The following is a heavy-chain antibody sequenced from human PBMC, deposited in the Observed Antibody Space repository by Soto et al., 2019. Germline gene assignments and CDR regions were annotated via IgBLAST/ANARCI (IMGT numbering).Heavy chain of an antibody. Sequence: SSETLSLTCAVYGGSFSGYYWSWIRQPPGKGLEWIGEINHSGSTNYNPSLKSRVTISVDTSKNQFSLKLSSVTAADTAVYYCARVRTDTAMAWNDYWGQGTLVTVSS. V-gene: IGHV4-34*01. CDR1: GGSFSGYY. D-gene: IGHD5-18*01. J-gene: IGHJ4*02. CDR3: ARVRTDTAMAWNDY. CDR2: INHSGST.